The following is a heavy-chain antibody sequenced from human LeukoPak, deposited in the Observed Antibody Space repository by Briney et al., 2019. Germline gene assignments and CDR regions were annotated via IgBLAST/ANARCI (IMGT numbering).Heavy chain of an antibody. D-gene: IGHD3-22*01. CDR3: AREYYYDSSGHFDY. J-gene: IGHJ4*02. Sequence: SVKVSCKASGGTFSSYAISWVRQAPGQGLEWMGGIIPIFGTANYAQKFQGRVTITADESTSTAYMELSSLRSEDTAVYYCAREYYYDSSGHFDYWGQGTLVTVSS. CDR1: GGTFSSYA. V-gene: IGHV1-69*13. CDR2: IIPIFGTA.